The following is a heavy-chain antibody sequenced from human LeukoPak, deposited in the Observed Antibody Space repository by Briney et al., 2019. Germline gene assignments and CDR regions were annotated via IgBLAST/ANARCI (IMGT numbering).Heavy chain of an antibody. V-gene: IGHV1-3*01. CDR3: ARDRAKSVLFDY. Sequence: ASVKVSCKASGYTFTSYAMHWVRQAPGQRLEWMGWINAGNGNTKYSQKFQGRVTITRDTSTSTVYMELSSLRSEDTAVYYCARDRAKSVLFDYWGQGTLVTVSS. CDR1: GYTFTSYA. D-gene: IGHD3-10*01. J-gene: IGHJ4*02. CDR2: INAGNGNT.